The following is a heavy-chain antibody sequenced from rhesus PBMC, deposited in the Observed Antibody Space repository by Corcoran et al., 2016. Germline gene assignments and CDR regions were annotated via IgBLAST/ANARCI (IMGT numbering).Heavy chain of an antibody. CDR3: ARGGVVHYFDY. Sequence: QLQLQESGPGLVKPSEPLSVPCAVSGGSISSSLWGLNPQAPGKGVEWIGYIYGSGSSTNYNPSLKSRVTLSVDTSKNQFSLKLSSVTAADTAVYYCARGGVVHYFDYWGQGVLVTVSS. V-gene: IGHV4-169*01. D-gene: IGHD2-2*01. J-gene: IGHJ4*01. CDR1: GGSISSSL. CDR2: IYGSGSST.